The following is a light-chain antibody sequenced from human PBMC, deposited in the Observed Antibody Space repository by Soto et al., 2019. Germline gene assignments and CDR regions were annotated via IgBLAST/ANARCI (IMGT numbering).Light chain of an antibody. Sequence: EIVLTQSPATLALSPGERATLSCRASQSVSSYLAWYQQKPGQAPRLLLFGASNRATGIPDRFSGSGSGTAFTLTNSRLDPEDFAVYYWQQRSNWPLTFGGGPKVQIK. V-gene: IGKV3-11*01. CDR3: QQRSNWPLT. CDR1: QSVSSY. CDR2: GAS. J-gene: IGKJ4*01.